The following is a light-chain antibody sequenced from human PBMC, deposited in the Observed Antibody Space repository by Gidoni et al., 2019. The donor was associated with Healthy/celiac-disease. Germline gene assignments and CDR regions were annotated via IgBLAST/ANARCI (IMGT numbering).Light chain of an antibody. CDR2: AAS. CDR3: QQSYSTPRLT. V-gene: IGKV1-39*01. CDR1: KSISSY. J-gene: IGKJ4*01. Sequence: DIQMTQSPSSLSASVGDRVTITCRASKSISSYLNWYQQKQGKAPKLLIYAASSLQSGVPSRFSGSGSGTDFTLTISSLQPEDFATYFCQQSYSTPRLTFGGGTKVEIK.